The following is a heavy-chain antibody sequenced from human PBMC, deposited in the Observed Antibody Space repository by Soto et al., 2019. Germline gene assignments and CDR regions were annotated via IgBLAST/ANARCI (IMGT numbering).Heavy chain of an antibody. J-gene: IGHJ4*02. CDR3: ARDSEAAAGTGDY. D-gene: IGHD6-13*01. CDR2: IIPILGIA. Sequence: QVQLVQSGAAVKKPGSSVKVSCKASGGTFSSYTISWVRQAPGQGLEWMGRIIPILGIANYAQKFQVRVTITADKSTSTAYMELSILRSEDTALDYCARDSEAAAGTGDYWGQGTLVTVSS. CDR1: GGTFSSYT. V-gene: IGHV1-69*08.